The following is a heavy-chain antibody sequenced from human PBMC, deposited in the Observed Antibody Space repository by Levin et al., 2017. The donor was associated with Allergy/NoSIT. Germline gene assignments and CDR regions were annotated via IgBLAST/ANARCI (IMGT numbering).Heavy chain of an antibody. CDR1: GFTFSSYW. CDR2: IKQDGSEK. J-gene: IGHJ6*02. Sequence: GGSLRLSCAASGFTFSSYWMSWVRQAPGKGLEWVANIKQDGSEKYYVDSVKGRFTISRDNAKNSLYLQMNSLRAEDTAVYYCARMCSSTSCYDRTSYGMDVWGQGTTVTVSS. D-gene: IGHD2-2*01. CDR3: ARMCSSTSCYDRTSYGMDV. V-gene: IGHV3-7*01.